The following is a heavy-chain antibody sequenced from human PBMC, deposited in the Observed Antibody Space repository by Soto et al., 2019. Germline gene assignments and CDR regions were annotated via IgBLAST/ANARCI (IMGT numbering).Heavy chain of an antibody. D-gene: IGHD5-18*01. J-gene: IGHJ5*02. Sequence: PSETLSLTCTVSGASVSTGAYYWGWVRQRPGKGLEWVGYIYESGYTYYNTSLKSRLTISLDRSNNQFSLCLTSVTAADTAVYYCVRALRHTAMVYPWFDPWCQGTLVTVSS. CDR2: IYESGYT. CDR1: GASVSTGAYY. CDR3: VRALRHTAMVYPWFDP. V-gene: IGHV4-31*03.